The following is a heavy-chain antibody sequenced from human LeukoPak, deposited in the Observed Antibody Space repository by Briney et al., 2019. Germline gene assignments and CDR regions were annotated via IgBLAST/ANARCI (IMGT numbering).Heavy chain of an antibody. CDR3: ARDQALSYCGGDRLPEY. V-gene: IGHV4-4*07. CDR1: GGSISGYY. CDR2: IYTSGST. Sequence: SETLSLTCTVSGGSISGYYWSWIRHPAGKGLEWIGRIYTSGSTDYNPSLKSRVTMSMDTSRNQFSLKLSPVTAADTAVYYCARDQALSYCGGDRLPEYWGQGILVTVSS. D-gene: IGHD2-21*02. J-gene: IGHJ4*02.